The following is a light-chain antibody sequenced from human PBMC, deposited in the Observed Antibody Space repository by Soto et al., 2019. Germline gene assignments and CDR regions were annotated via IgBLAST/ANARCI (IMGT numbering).Light chain of an antibody. J-gene: IGKJ5*01. CDR2: GAS. Sequence: EIVLTQSPGTLSLSPGERATLSCRASQSVSSSYLAWYQQKPGQAPRLLIYGASTRATGIPARFSGSGSGTDFTLTISRLEPEDFAVFYCQHYDSLPITFGQGTRLEI. CDR3: QHYDSLPIT. V-gene: IGKV3-20*01. CDR1: QSVSSSY.